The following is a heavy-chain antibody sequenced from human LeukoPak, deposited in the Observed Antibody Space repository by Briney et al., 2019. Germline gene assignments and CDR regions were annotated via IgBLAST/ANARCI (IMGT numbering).Heavy chain of an antibody. V-gene: IGHV1-8*01. CDR3: AKNYGPGNAFYDY. J-gene: IGHJ4*02. CDR1: GYTFTSYD. Sequence: ASVKVSCKASGYTFTSYDINWVRQATGQGLEWMGWMNPNSGNTGYAQKFQGRVTMTRNTSISTAYMELSSLRSEDSAVYYCAKNYGPGNAFYDYWGQGVLVTVSS. CDR2: MNPNSGNT. D-gene: IGHD3-10*01.